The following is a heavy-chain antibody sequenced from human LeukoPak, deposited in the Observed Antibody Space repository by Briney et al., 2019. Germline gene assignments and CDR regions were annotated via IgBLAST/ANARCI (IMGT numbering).Heavy chain of an antibody. D-gene: IGHD6-25*01. V-gene: IGHV1-18*01. CDR1: GYTFNTYG. Sequence: VSVKVSCKASGYTFNTYGISWVRQAPGQGLEWMGWISTYNGDTNYVQNLQGRVTMTTDTSTSTAYMELMSLRSDDTAVYYCLRDAQRPRLTPDYWGQGTLVTVYS. CDR3: LRDAQRPRLTPDY. J-gene: IGHJ4*02. CDR2: ISTYNGDT.